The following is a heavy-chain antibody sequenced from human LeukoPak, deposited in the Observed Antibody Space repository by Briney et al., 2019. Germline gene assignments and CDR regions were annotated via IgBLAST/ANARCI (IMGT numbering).Heavy chain of an antibody. D-gene: IGHD3-3*01. CDR3: ARGKSNSLRFLEWLFLMDV. J-gene: IGHJ6*03. CDR1: GFIFSDYY. V-gene: IGHV3-11*01. CDR2: ISSSGSTI. Sequence: GGSLRLSCAASGFIFSDYYMSWIRQAPGKGLEWVSDISSSGSTIYYADSVKGRFTISRDNAKNSLYLQMNSLRAEDTAVYYCARGKSNSLRFLEWLFLMDVWGKGTMVTVSS.